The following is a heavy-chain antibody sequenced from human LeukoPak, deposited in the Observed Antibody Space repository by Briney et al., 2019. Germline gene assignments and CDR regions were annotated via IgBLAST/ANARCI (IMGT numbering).Heavy chain of an antibody. D-gene: IGHD3-10*01. CDR3: ARQVVLTMVRGVIGYYYMDV. CDR1: GGSFSDFY. J-gene: IGHJ6*03. Sequence: SETLSLTCAVYGGSFSDFYWSWIRQPPGKGLEWIGEINHSGITHYNPSLKSRVTISLDTSKKQLSLKLSSVTAADTAVYYCARQVVLTMVRGVIGYYYMDVWGKGTTVTISS. CDR2: INHSGIT. V-gene: IGHV4-34*01.